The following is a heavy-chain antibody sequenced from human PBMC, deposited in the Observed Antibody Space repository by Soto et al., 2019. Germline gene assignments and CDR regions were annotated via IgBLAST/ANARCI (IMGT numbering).Heavy chain of an antibody. D-gene: IGHD3-3*01. J-gene: IGHJ6*02. CDR2: IDLSDSYK. Sequence: GESLKISCKGSGYSFRNNWITWVRQMPGKGLEWMGRIDLSDSYKSYSPSFQGHVSFSADTSINTAYLQWSSLRASDTAMYYCARVPHKYYDFLSGPSNDFYYYVMDVWGQGTTVTVSS. CDR1: GYSFRNNW. V-gene: IGHV5-10-1*01. CDR3: ARVPHKYYDFLSGPSNDFYYYVMDV.